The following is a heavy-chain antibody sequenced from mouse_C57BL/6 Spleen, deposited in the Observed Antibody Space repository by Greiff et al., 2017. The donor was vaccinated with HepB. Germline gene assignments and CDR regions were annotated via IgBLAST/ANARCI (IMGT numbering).Heavy chain of an antibody. CDR2: IDPNSGGT. J-gene: IGHJ4*01. CDR1: GYTFTSYW. Sequence: QVHVKQPGAELVKPGASVKLSCKASGYTFTSYWMHWVKQRPGRGLEWIGRIDPNSGGTKYNEKFKSKATLTVDKPSSTAYMQRSSLTSEDSAVYYCARGRDYDYGSSYNYYAMDYWGQGTSVTVSS. D-gene: IGHD1-1*01. V-gene: IGHV1-72*01. CDR3: ARGRDYDYGSSYNYYAMDY.